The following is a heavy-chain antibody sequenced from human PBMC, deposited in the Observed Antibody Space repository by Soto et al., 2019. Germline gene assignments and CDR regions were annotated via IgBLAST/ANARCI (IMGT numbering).Heavy chain of an antibody. CDR2: IYSGGST. CDR1: GFTVSSNY. CDR3: AREYDRSGYLDY. Sequence: EVQLVETGGGLIQPGGSLRLSCAASGFTVSSNYMSWVRQAPGKGLEWVSVIYSGGSTYYADSVKGRFTISRDNSKNTLYLQMNSLRAEVTAVYYCAREYDRSGYLDYWGQGTLVTVSS. D-gene: IGHD3-22*01. V-gene: IGHV3-53*02. J-gene: IGHJ4*02.